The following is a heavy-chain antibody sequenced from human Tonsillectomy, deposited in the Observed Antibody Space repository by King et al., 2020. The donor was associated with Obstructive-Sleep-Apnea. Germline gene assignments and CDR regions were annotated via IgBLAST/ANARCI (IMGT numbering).Heavy chain of an antibody. Sequence: VQLVESGGGVVQPGRSLRLSCAASGFTFSSYGMHWVRQAPGKGLEWVAVISYDGSNKYYADSVKGRFTISRDNSKNTLYLQMNSLRAEDTAVYYCAKNLDIAATGRGGYKYYGMDVWGQGTTVTVSS. V-gene: IGHV3-30*18. D-gene: IGHD6-13*01. CDR3: AKNLDIAATGRGGYKYYGMDV. J-gene: IGHJ6*02. CDR1: GFTFSSYG. CDR2: ISYDGSNK.